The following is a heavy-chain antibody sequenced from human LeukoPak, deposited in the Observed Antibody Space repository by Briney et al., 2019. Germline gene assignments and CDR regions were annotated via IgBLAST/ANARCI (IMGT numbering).Heavy chain of an antibody. J-gene: IGHJ3*02. CDR2: INPNSGGT. CDR3: ARLSPGYCSSTSCYTGAFDI. D-gene: IGHD2-2*02. Sequence: ASVKVPCKASGYTFTGYYMHWVRQAPGQGLEWMGWINPNSGGTNYAQKFQGRVTMTRDTSISTAYMELSRLRSDDTAVYYCARLSPGYCSSTSCYTGAFDIWGQGTMVTVSS. V-gene: IGHV1-2*02. CDR1: GYTFTGYY.